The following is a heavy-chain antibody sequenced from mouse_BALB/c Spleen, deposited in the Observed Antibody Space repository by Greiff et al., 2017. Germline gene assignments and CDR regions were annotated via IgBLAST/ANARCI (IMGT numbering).Heavy chain of an antibody. D-gene: IGHD2-2*01. CDR1: GYTFTSYW. J-gene: IGHJ4*01. CDR3: AREVGYDGVYYAMDY. Sequence: VQLQQSGAELAKPGASVKMSCKASGYTFTSYWMHWVKQRPGQGLEWIGYINPSTGYTEYNQKFKDKATLTADKSSSTAYMQLSSLTSEDSAVYYCAREVGYDGVYYAMDYWGQGTSVTVSS. V-gene: IGHV1-7*01. CDR2: INPSTGYT.